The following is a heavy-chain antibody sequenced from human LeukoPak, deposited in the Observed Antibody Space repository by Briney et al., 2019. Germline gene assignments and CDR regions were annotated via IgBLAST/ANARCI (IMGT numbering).Heavy chain of an antibody. D-gene: IGHD2-15*01. CDR1: GGSVSNGDYY. V-gene: IGHV4-31*03. CDR3: ARVGVAAKSSRYFDS. Sequence: PSQTLSLTCTVSGGSVSNGDYYWSWIRQLPGEGLEWIGYIHYSGSTYYNPSLKSRITISVDTSKKQFSLELRSVTAADTAVYYCARVGVAAKSSRYFDSWGQGTLVAVSS. CDR2: IHYSGST. J-gene: IGHJ4*02.